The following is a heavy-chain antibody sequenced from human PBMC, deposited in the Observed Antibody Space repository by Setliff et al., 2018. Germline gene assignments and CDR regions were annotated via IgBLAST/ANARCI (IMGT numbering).Heavy chain of an antibody. CDR2: IIPIRGAA. D-gene: IGHD5-12*01. Sequence: SVKVSCKAFGGTFSNSAINWVRQAPGQGLEWMGGIIPIRGAADYAQKFQGRVTSTADESTSTAYMELSSLRSEDTAVYYCARDSGGSGYPDYWGQGTLVTVSS. V-gene: IGHV1-69*13. CDR3: ARDSGGSGYPDY. J-gene: IGHJ4*02. CDR1: GGTFSNSA.